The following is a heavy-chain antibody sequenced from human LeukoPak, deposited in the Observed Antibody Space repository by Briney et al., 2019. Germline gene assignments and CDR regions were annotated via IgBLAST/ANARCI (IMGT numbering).Heavy chain of an antibody. CDR1: GFTFSSYA. V-gene: IGHV3-30-3*01. J-gene: IGHJ4*02. D-gene: IGHD3-16*01. CDR2: ISYDGSNK. CDR3: ARADALTFLPEGGGIDY. Sequence: GGSLRLSCAASGFTFSSYAMHWVRQAPGKGLEWVAVISYDGSNKYYADSVKGRFTISRDNSKNTLYLQMNSLGAEDTAVYYCARADALTFLPEGGGIDYWGQGTLVTVSS.